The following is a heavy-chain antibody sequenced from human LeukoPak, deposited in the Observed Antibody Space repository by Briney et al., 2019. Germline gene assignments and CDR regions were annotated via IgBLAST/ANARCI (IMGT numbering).Heavy chain of an antibody. CDR2: VYYSGTT. V-gene: IGHV4-39*07. CDR1: GGSISLSYYY. Sequence: SETLSLTCSVSGGSISLSYYYWGWSRQPPGKALEWIGSVYYSGTTSYNPSLKSRVTISVDMSKNHFSLRLSSVTAADTAMYYCARGTLYSGWSYYFDYWGQGSQVTVSS. J-gene: IGHJ4*02. CDR3: ARGTLYSGWSYYFDY. D-gene: IGHD6-19*01.